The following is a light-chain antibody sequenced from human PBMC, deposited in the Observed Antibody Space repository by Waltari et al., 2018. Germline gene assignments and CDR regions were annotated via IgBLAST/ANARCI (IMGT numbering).Light chain of an antibody. Sequence: ESVLTQSPGTLSLSPGERVTLSCRASQTIKSSHLAWYQQKAGKAPRLLIYGASSRATGIPDRFSGGGSGTDFTLTINRLQPEDFAVYHCQQYGSSPYTFGQGTKLAIK. V-gene: IGKV3-20*01. J-gene: IGKJ2*01. CDR3: QQYGSSPYT. CDR1: QTIKSSH. CDR2: GAS.